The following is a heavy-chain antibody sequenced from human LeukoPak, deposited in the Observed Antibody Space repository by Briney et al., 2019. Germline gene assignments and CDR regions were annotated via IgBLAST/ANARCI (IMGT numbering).Heavy chain of an antibody. V-gene: IGHV4-31*02. CDR2: IYYSGST. Sequence: SETLSLTWTVSGGSISSGGYYWSWIRQHPGKGLEWIGYIYYSGSTYYNPSLKSRVTISVDTSKNQFSLKLSSVTAADTAVYYCARGGAGVWFGEFWFDYWGQGTLVTVSS. J-gene: IGHJ4*02. CDR3: ARGGAGVWFGEFWFDY. CDR1: GGSISSGGYY. D-gene: IGHD3-10*01.